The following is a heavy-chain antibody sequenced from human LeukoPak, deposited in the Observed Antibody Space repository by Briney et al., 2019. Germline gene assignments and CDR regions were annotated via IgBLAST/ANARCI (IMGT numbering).Heavy chain of an antibody. J-gene: IGHJ4*02. CDR1: GYTFTGYY. V-gene: IGHV1-2*02. Sequence: ASVKVSCKASGYTFTGYYMHWVRQAPGQGLEWMGWINPNSGGTNYAQKSQGRVTMTRDTSISTAYMELSRLRSDDTAVYYCARVALGYCSSTSCYHRGDFDYWGQGTLVTVSS. D-gene: IGHD2-2*01. CDR3: ARVALGYCSSTSCYHRGDFDY. CDR2: INPNSGGT.